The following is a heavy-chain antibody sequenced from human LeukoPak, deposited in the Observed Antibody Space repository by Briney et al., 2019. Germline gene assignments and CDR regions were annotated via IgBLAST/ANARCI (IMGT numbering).Heavy chain of an antibody. V-gene: IGHV3-53*01. J-gene: IGHJ4*02. CDR1: GFTVSSNY. Sequence: GGSLRLSCAASGFTVSSNYMSWVRQAPGKGLEWVSVIYSGGNTYYADSVKGRFTISRDNSKNTLYLQMNSLRAEDTAVYYCAKENNWNDGRFNYFDYWGQGTLVTVSS. D-gene: IGHD1-20*01. CDR2: IYSGGNT. CDR3: AKENNWNDGRFNYFDY.